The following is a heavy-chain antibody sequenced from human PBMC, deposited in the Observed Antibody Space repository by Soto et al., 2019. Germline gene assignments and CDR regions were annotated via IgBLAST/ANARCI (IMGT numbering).Heavy chain of an antibody. D-gene: IGHD6-25*01. CDR1: EGSLNGYY. Sequence: QVQLQQWGPGLLKPSETLSLTCGVSEGSLNGYYWSWIRQSPGKGLEWIGEILHSGVTNYSPSFKSRLTISVDTPKNQISLYLTSVTAADSAVYYCSRGVFSGYGSPEFDLWGQGTLVTVSS. CDR2: ILHSGVT. J-gene: IGHJ4*02. V-gene: IGHV4-34*02. CDR3: SRGVFSGYGSPEFDL.